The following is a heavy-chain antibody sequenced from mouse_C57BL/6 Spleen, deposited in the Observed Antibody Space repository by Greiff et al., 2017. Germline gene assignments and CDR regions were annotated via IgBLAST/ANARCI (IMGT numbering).Heavy chain of an antibody. CDR3: AKEDEGPGYYYAMDY. J-gene: IGHJ4*01. CDR2: IYPGSGST. CDR1: GYTFTSYW. Sequence: QVQLQQPGAELVKPGASVKMSCKASGYTFTSYWITWVKQRPGQGLEWIGDIYPGSGSTNYNEKFKSKATLTVDTSSSTAYMQLSSLTSEDSAGYYCAKEDEGPGYYYAMDYWGQGTSVTVSS. V-gene: IGHV1-55*01. D-gene: IGHD1-2*01.